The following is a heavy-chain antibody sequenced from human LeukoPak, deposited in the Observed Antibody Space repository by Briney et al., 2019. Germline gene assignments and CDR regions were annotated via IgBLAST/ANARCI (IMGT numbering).Heavy chain of an antibody. J-gene: IGHJ4*02. CDR3: ERRGYDSSGYYRY. CDR2: IYPGDSDT. Sequence: GESLKISCKGSGYSFTSYWIGWVRQMPGKGLEWMGIIYPGDSDTRYSPSFQGQVTISADQSISTAYLQWSSLKASDTAMYYCERRGYDSSGYYRYWGQGTLVTVSS. D-gene: IGHD3-22*01. CDR1: GYSFTSYW. V-gene: IGHV5-51*01.